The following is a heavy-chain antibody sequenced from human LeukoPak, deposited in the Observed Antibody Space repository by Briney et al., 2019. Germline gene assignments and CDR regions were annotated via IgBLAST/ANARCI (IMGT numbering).Heavy chain of an antibody. CDR2: IYYSGST. Sequence: SQTLSLTCTVSGGSISSGGYYWSWIRQHPGKGLEWIGYIYYSGSTYYNPSLKSRVTISVDTSKNQFSLKLSSVTAADTAVYYCARGFWSGYCTTYCYYYMDVWGKGTTVTVSS. CDR3: ARGFWSGYCTTYCYYYMDV. J-gene: IGHJ6*03. CDR1: GGSISSGGYY. V-gene: IGHV4-31*03. D-gene: IGHD3-3*01.